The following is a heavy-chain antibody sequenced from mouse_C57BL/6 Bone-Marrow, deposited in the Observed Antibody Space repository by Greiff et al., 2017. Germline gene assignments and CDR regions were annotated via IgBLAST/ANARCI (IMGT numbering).Heavy chain of an antibody. CDR1: GYAFSSSW. D-gene: IGHD1-1*01. CDR2: IYPGDGDT. V-gene: IGHV1-82*01. J-gene: IGHJ1*03. CDR3: ARAPIYYYGSRYFDV. Sequence: QVQLKESGPELVKPGASVKISCKASGYAFSSSWMNWVKQRPGKGLEWIGRIYPGDGDTNYNGKFKGKATLTADKSSSTAYMQRSSLTSEDSAVYFCARAPIYYYGSRYFDVWGTGTTVTVSS.